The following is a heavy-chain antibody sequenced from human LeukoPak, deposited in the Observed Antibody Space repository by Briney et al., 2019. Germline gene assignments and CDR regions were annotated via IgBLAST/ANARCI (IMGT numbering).Heavy chain of an antibody. Sequence: GGSLRLSCAASGLPFKNCAMSWVRQAPGKGLEWVSLISGSGATTSYAESVKGRFTIPRDNSKDTLSLQMNSLRAEDTAVYYCARDNDSRDPPHFDYWGQGTLVTVSS. CDR3: ARDNDSRDPPHFDY. D-gene: IGHD3-16*01. V-gene: IGHV3-23*01. J-gene: IGHJ4*02. CDR1: GLPFKNCA. CDR2: ISGSGATT.